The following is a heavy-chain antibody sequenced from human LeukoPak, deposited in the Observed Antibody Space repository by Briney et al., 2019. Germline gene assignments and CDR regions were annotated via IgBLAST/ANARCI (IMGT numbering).Heavy chain of an antibody. D-gene: IGHD3-10*01. J-gene: IGHJ4*02. CDR2: IYYSGTT. CDR3: AGEVITMVRGPYDY. Sequence: SETLSLTCTISGASIDSYYWSWIRQPPGKGLEWIGYIYYSGTTNYNPSLKRRVTISVDTSKNQFSLKLSSVTAADTAVYYCAGEVITMVRGPYDYWGQGTLVTVSS. CDR1: GASIDSYY. V-gene: IGHV4-59*12.